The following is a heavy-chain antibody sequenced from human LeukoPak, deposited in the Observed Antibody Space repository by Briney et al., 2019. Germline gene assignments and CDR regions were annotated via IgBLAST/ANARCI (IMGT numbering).Heavy chain of an antibody. CDR1: GFTFSNAW. CDR3: ARVGYTGTWYSSPPFDY. CDR2: ITSSGSST. D-gene: IGHD6-13*01. Sequence: GGSLRLSCAASGFTFSNAWMNWVRQAPGRGLEYVAAITSSGSSTFHANSVKGRFTISRDNSKNTLYLQMNSLRAEDTAVYYCARVGYTGTWYSSPPFDYWGQGTLVTVSS. V-gene: IGHV3-64*01. J-gene: IGHJ4*02.